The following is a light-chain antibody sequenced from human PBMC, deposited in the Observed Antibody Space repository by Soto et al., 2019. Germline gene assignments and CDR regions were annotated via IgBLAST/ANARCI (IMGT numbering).Light chain of an antibody. V-gene: IGLV2-8*01. Sequence: QSALTQPPSASGSPGQSLTISCTGTSSDVGAHNYVSWYQQNPGKAPKLMIYDVKKRPSGVPDRFSGSKSGNTASLAVSGLQAEDEADYYCSSYAGGNNWVFGGGTQLTVL. CDR2: DVK. CDR1: SSDVGAHNY. CDR3: SSYAGGNNWV. J-gene: IGLJ3*02.